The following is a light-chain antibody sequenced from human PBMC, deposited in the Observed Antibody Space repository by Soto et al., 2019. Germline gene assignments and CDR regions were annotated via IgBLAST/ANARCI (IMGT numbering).Light chain of an antibody. Sequence: QSVLTQPPGAPGSPGQSVTISCTGTKNDIGVYDFVSWYQHHPGKAPRLIIYEVVQRPSGVPDRFSGSKSGNTASLTVSGLQAADEGDYFCKSHAGSNTYVFGSGSKVTVL. J-gene: IGLJ1*01. CDR3: KSHAGSNTYV. V-gene: IGLV2-8*01. CDR1: KNDIGVYDF. CDR2: EVV.